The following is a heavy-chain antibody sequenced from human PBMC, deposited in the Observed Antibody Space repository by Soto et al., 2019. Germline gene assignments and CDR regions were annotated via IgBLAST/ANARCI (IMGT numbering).Heavy chain of an antibody. D-gene: IGHD6-19*01. CDR3: ARVCIAVAGPPCY. CDR2: ISYDGSNK. V-gene: IGHV3-30-3*01. CDR1: GFTFSSYA. J-gene: IGHJ4*02. Sequence: QVQLVESGGGVVQPGRSLRLSCAASGFTFSSYAMHWVRQAPGKGLEWVAVISYDGSNKYYADSVKGRFTISRDNSKNTRYLQMNSLRAEDTAVYYCARVCIAVAGPPCYWGQGTLVTVSS.